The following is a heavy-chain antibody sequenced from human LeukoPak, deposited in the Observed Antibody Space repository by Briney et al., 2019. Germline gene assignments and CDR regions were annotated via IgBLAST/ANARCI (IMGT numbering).Heavy chain of an antibody. Sequence: SETLSLTCTVSGDSISSSNSYWGWIRQPPGKGLEWIGSIYYSGNTYYNASLKSRVTISVDTSENQFSLKLSSVTAADTAVYYCARGWEVTTFLDVWGKGTTVTVSS. J-gene: IGHJ6*04. V-gene: IGHV4-39*07. D-gene: IGHD4-17*01. CDR2: IYYSGNT. CDR1: GDSISSSNSY. CDR3: ARGWEVTTFLDV.